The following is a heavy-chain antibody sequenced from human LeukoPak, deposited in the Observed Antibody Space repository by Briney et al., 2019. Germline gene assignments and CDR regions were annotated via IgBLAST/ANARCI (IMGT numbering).Heavy chain of an antibody. CDR1: GGSISSYY. CDR2: IFYSGST. Sequence: SETLSLTCTVSGGSISSYYWSWIRQPPGKGLEWIGYIFYSGSTNYNPSLKSRVTISVDTSKNQFSLKLSSVTAADTAVYYCASRRRYSSGWYSFMWFDPWGQGTLVTVSS. D-gene: IGHD6-19*01. J-gene: IGHJ5*02. CDR3: ASRRRYSSGWYSFMWFDP. V-gene: IGHV4-59*12.